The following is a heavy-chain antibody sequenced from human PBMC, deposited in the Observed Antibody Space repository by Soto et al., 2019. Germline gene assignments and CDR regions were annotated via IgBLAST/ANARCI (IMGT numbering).Heavy chain of an antibody. Sequence: GASVKVSCKASGGTFSSYAISWVRQAPGQGLEWMGGIIPIFGTANYAQKFQGRVTITADESTSTAYMELSSLRSEDTAVYYCASRAYGGNSGVPYYYGMDVWGQGTTGTSP. V-gene: IGHV1-69*13. CDR2: IIPIFGTA. J-gene: IGHJ6*02. CDR3: ASRAYGGNSGVPYYYGMDV. D-gene: IGHD2-21*02. CDR1: GGTFSSYA.